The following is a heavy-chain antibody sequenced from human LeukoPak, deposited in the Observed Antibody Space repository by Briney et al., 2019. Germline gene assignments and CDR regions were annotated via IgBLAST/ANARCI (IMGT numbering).Heavy chain of an antibody. D-gene: IGHD3-10*01. Sequence: GGSLGLFCAASGFTFSSYGMHWVRQAPGKGLEGVAVIWYDGSNKYYADSVKGRFTISRDNSKNTLYLQMNSLRAEDTAVYYCARDRATMVRGYYGMDVWGQGTTVTVSS. CDR3: ARDRATMVRGYYGMDV. V-gene: IGHV3-33*01. CDR2: IWYDGSNK. J-gene: IGHJ6*02. CDR1: GFTFSSYG.